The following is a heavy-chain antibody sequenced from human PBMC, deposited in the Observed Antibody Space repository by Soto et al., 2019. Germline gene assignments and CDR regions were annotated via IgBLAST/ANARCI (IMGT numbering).Heavy chain of an antibody. CDR3: AKDDTPIRGVISWEFDY. Sequence: GGSLRLSCAASGFTFSSYAMSWVRQAPGKGLEWVSAISGSGGSTYYADSVKGRFTISRDNSKNTLYLQMNSLRAEDTAVYYCAKDDTPIRGVISWEFDYWGQGTLVTVSS. V-gene: IGHV3-23*01. CDR1: GFTFSSYA. CDR2: ISGSGGST. J-gene: IGHJ4*02. D-gene: IGHD3-10*01.